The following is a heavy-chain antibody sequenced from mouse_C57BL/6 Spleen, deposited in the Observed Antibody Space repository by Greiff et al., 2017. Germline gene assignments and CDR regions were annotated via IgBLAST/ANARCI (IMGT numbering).Heavy chain of an antibody. CDR3: ARGYSAWFAY. Sequence: QVQLQRSGPELVKPGASVKISCKASGYAFSSSWMNWVKQRPGKGLEWIGRIYPGDGDTNYNGKFKGKATLTADKSSSTAYMQLSSLTSEDSAVYFCARGYSAWFAYWGQGTLVTVSA. D-gene: IGHD2-3*01. V-gene: IGHV1-82*01. CDR2: IYPGDGDT. CDR1: GYAFSSSW. J-gene: IGHJ3*01.